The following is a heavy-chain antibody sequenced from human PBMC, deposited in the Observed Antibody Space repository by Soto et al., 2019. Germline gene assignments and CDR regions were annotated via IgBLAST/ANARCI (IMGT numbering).Heavy chain of an antibody. J-gene: IGHJ4*02. CDR2: IWYDGSNK. CDR1: GFTFGTYT. V-gene: IGHV3-33*08. CDR3: ARDYCSSTSCMEVGYFDY. D-gene: IGHD2-2*01. Sequence: GGSLRLSCAASGFTFGTYTMHWVRQAPGKGLEWVAVIWYDGSNKYYADSVKGRFTISRDNSKNTLYLQMNSLRAEDTAVYYCARDYCSSTSCMEVGYFDYWGQGTLVTVSS.